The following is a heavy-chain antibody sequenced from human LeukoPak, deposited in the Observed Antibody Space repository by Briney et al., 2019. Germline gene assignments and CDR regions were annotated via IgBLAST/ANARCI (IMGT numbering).Heavy chain of an antibody. CDR2: ISAYNGNT. D-gene: IGHD5-18*01. V-gene: IGHV1-18*01. J-gene: IGHJ6*03. Sequence: ASVKVSCKASGYTFTSYGISWVRQAPGQGLEWMGWISAYNGNTNYAQKLQGRVTMTIDTSTSTAYMELRSLRSDDTAVYYCAVGMGYSYGYRYYYYYMDVWGKGTTVTVSS. CDR1: GYTFTSYG. CDR3: AVGMGYSYGYRYYYYYMDV.